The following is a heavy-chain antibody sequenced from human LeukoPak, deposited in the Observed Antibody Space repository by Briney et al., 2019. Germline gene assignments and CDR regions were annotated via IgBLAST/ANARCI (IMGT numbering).Heavy chain of an antibody. CDR3: ARTVSAYFFDY. J-gene: IGHJ4*02. CDR1: GFPFSSYW. V-gene: IGHV3-74*01. CDR2: ITTDGSST. Sequence: GGSLRLSCAASGFPFSSYWMHWVRQAPGKGLVWVSRITTDGSSTTYADSVRGRFTISRGNAKNTLYLQMNSLRAEDTAVYYCARTVSAYFFDYWGQGTLVTVSS. D-gene: IGHD3-9*01.